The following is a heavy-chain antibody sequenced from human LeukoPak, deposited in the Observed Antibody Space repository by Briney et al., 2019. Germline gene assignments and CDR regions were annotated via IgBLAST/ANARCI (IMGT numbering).Heavy chain of an antibody. CDR1: GFTFSSYA. V-gene: IGHV3-30*04. CDR2: ISYDGSNK. CDR3: ARDPAGYSGYEGYFDY. D-gene: IGHD5-12*01. J-gene: IGHJ4*02. Sequence: PGGSLRLSCAASGFTFSSYAMHWVRQAPGKELEWVAVISYDGSNKYYADSVKGRFTISRDNSKNTLYLQMNSLRAEDTAVYYCARDPAGYSGYEGYFDYWGQGTLVTVSS.